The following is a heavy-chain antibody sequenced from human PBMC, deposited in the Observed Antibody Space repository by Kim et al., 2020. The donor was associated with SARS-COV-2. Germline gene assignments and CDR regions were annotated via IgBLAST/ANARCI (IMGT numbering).Heavy chain of an antibody. CDR1: GFSFSSYG. D-gene: IGHD3-16*01. Sequence: GGSLRLSCAASGFSFSSYGLHWVRQAPGKGLEWVAVISYDGTNKYYADSVKGRFTISRDKSKNTLYLQMNSLRPEDTAVYYCAREYKVSGPFGSGYYDGMDVWGQGTTVTVSS. CDR3: AREYKVSGPFGSGYYDGMDV. J-gene: IGHJ6*02. CDR2: ISYDGTNK. V-gene: IGHV3-30*03.